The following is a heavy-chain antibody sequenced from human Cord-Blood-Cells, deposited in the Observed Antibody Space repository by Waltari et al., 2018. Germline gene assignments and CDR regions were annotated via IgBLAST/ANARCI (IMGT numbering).Heavy chain of an antibody. CDR2: IYYSGST. V-gene: IGHV4-61*01. D-gene: IGHD3-16*01. CDR1: GGSVSSGSYY. J-gene: IGHJ2*01. CDR3: ASGGDRAWYFDL. Sequence: QVQLQESGPGLVKPSETLSLPCTVSGGSVSSGSYYWSWIRQPPGKGLEWIGYIYYSGSTNYNPSLKSRVTISVDTSKNQFSLKLSSVTAADTAVYYCASGGDRAWYFDLWGRGTLVTVSS.